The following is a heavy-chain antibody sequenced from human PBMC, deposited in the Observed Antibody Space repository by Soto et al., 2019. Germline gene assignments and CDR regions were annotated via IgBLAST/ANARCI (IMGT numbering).Heavy chain of an antibody. CDR2: ISAGNGNT. CDR1: GYTFTSYG. J-gene: IGHJ3*02. CDR3: ASGANWVDI. V-gene: IGHV1-18*01. D-gene: IGHD7-27*01. Sequence: ASVKVSCKASGYTFTSYGISWVRQAPGQGLEWMGWISAGNGNTNYAQKLQGRVTITTDTSTSTAYLELRSLRSEDTAVYYCASGANWVDIWGQGTMVTVSS.